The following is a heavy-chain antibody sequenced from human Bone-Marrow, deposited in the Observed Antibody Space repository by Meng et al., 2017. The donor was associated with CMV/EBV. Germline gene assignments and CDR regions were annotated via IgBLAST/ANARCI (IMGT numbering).Heavy chain of an antibody. Sequence: GGSLRLSCPASGFTFSIYAMGWVRQAPGRGLEWVLVIYSGGSSTYYADSVKGRFTISRDNSKNTLYLQMNSLRAEDTAVYFCAKVGWVGAYYFDYWGQGTLVTVSS. J-gene: IGHJ4*02. CDR1: GFTFSIYA. CDR3: AKVGWVGAYYFDY. D-gene: IGHD1-26*01. CDR2: IYSGGSST. V-gene: IGHV3-23*03.